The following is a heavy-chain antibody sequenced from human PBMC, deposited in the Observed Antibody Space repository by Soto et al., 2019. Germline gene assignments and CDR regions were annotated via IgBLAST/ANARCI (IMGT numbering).Heavy chain of an antibody. CDR1: GGSFSGYY. Sequence: PSETLSLTCAVYGGSFSGYYWSWIRQPPGKGLEWIGEINHSGSTNYNPSLKSRVTISVDTSKNQFSLKLSSVTAADTAVYYCARKGTRNWLDPWGQGTLVTVSS. D-gene: IGHD2-2*01. CDR2: INHSGST. J-gene: IGHJ5*02. V-gene: IGHV4-34*01. CDR3: ARKGTRNWLDP.